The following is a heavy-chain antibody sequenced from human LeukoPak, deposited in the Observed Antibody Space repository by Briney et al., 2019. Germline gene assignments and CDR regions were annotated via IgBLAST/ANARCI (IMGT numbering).Heavy chain of an antibody. D-gene: IGHD3-10*01. Sequence: GSLRLSCAASGFTVNSNFMSWFRQAPGQGLEWIGGVYHSGSTTYNSSLKSRLTMSIDKSKNHFSLNLSSVTAADTAVYYCARRYYGSGTNYFDYWGQGTLVTVSS. CDR3: ARRYYGSGTNYFDY. CDR1: GFTVNSNF. J-gene: IGHJ4*02. CDR2: VYHSGST. V-gene: IGHV4-4*02.